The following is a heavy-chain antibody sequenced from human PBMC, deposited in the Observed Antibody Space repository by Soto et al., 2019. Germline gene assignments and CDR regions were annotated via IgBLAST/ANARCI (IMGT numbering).Heavy chain of an antibody. CDR1: GYTFTSYC. J-gene: IGHJ5*02. Sequence: ASVNVSCKASGYTFTSYCISWVRQAPGQGLEWMGWISAYNGNTNYAQKLQGRVTMTTDTSTSTAYMELRSLRSDDTAVYYCAGRSGYANWSDPWGQGTLVTVS. D-gene: IGHD3-22*01. CDR2: ISAYNGNT. V-gene: IGHV1-18*04. CDR3: AGRSGYANWSDP.